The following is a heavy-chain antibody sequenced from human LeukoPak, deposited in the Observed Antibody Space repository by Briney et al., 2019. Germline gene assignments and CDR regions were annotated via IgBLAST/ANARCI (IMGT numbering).Heavy chain of an antibody. CDR2: FYASGTT. D-gene: IGHD2-21*01. J-gene: IGHJ5*02. CDR1: GVSISNYF. V-gene: IGHV4-4*07. CDR3: ARTHCGGGSCDTFDP. Sequence: SDTLSLTCNVFGVSISNYFWSWLRQPAGKGLEWIGRFYASGTTYYNPSLRSRVTLSMDTSKNHFSLKLTSVTAADTAVYYCARTHCGGGSCDTFDPWGQGTLVTVSS.